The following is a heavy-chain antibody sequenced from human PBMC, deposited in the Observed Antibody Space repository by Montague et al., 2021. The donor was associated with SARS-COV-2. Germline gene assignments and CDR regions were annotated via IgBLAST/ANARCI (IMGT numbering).Heavy chain of an antibody. CDR1: GDSVSSNSAT. CDR3: VRGIEAAGSYDY. Sequence: CAISGDSVSSNSATWSWIRQSPSRGLEWLGRTYYRSMWKSDYARSVKSRIATNPDTSKNQFSLQLSSVTPEDTALYYCVRGIEAAGSYDYWGQGTLVTVSS. J-gene: IGHJ4*02. CDR2: TYYRSMWKS. D-gene: IGHD6-13*01. V-gene: IGHV6-1*01.